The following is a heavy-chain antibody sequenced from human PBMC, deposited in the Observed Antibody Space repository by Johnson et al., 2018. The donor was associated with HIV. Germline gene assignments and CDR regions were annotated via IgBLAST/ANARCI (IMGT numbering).Heavy chain of an antibody. D-gene: IGHD6-13*01. J-gene: IGHJ3*02. V-gene: IGHV3-74*01. CDR2: IKTDGRGT. CDR3: ARESLPGYSSSNDAFDI. Sequence: VQLVESGGGLVQPGGSLKLSCAASGFTFSDHWMYWVRQAPGKGLVWVSRIKTDGRGTNYADSVRGRFTISRDDAKNTLYLQMNSLRAEDTAVYYCARESLPGYSSSNDAFDIWGQGTMVTVSS. CDR1: GFTFSDHW.